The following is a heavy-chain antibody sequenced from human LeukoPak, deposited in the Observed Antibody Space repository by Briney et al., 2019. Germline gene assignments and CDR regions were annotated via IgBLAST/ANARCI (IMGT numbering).Heavy chain of an antibody. V-gene: IGHV4-39*01. D-gene: IGHD2-15*01. J-gene: IGHJ4*02. CDR1: GGSISSSGYY. Sequence: SETLSLTCTVSGGSISSSGYYWGWIRQPPGKGLEWIGSIYYSGSTYYNPSLKCRVTISVDTSKNQFSLKLSSVTAADTAVYYCVNAGYCSGGSCSPIDYWGQGTLVTVSS. CDR2: IYYSGST. CDR3: VNAGYCSGGSCSPIDY.